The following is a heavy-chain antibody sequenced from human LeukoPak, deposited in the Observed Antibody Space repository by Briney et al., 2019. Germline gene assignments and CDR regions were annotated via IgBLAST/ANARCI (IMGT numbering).Heavy chain of an antibody. J-gene: IGHJ4*02. D-gene: IGHD1-26*01. Sequence: GGSLRLSCAASGFTFSSYAMSWVRQAPGKGLEWVSAISGSGGSTYYADSVKGRFTISRDNSKKTLDLHMNSLRAEDTAVYYCAKDLWVLRDSGSYFVYWRQRTQVTVPS. CDR1: GFTFSSYA. CDR2: ISGSGGST. CDR3: AKDLWVLRDSGSYFVY. V-gene: IGHV3-23*01.